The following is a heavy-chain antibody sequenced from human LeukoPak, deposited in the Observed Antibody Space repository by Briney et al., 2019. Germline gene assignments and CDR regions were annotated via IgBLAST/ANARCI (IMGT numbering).Heavy chain of an antibody. J-gene: IGHJ4*02. D-gene: IGHD3-22*01. V-gene: IGHV3-53*01. Sequence: PGGSLRLSCAASGFTVSSNYMSWVRQAPGKGLEWVSVIYGGGSTKYADSVKGRFTISRDNSKNTLYLQMNSLRAEDTAVYYCARAPYDSSGYPFFDYWGQGTLVTVSS. CDR1: GFTVSSNY. CDR2: IYGGGST. CDR3: ARAPYDSSGYPFFDY.